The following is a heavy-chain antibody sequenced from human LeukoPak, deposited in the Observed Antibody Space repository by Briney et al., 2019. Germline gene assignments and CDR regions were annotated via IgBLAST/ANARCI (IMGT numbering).Heavy chain of an antibody. CDR1: GGSIKDYR. V-gene: IGHV4-59*01. Sequence: SETLSLTCSVSGGSIKDYRWSWIRQPPGKGLEYIGFVYYSASTNYNPSLKSRVTMSLDTSKNQFSLNLNSVTAADAAVYYCARRSMVRTVGYYYGMDVWGQGTTVTVSS. J-gene: IGHJ6*02. CDR2: VYYSAST. D-gene: IGHD4/OR15-4a*01. CDR3: ARRSMVRTVGYYYGMDV.